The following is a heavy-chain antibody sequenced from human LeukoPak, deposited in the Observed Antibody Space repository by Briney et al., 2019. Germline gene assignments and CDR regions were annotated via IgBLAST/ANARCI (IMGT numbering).Heavy chain of an antibody. V-gene: IGHV3-7*05. CDR3: AREIGSAARGR. Sequence: GGSLRLSCAASGFTFDSYWMSWVRQAPGKGLEWVANIKEDGSEKYYVDSVKGRFTISRDNAKNSMYLQMNSLRAEDTAMYYCAREIGSAARGRWGQGTLVTVS. D-gene: IGHD6-13*01. J-gene: IGHJ4*02. CDR2: IKEDGSEK. CDR1: GFTFDSYW.